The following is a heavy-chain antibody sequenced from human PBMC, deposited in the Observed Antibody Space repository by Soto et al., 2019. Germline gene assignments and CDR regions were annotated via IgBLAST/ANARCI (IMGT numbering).Heavy chain of an antibody. J-gene: IGHJ4*02. D-gene: IGHD3-9*01. Sequence: QVQLVQSGTEVKKPGASVKVACKASGYTFSSYGISWVRQAPGQGLEWMGRISAHNGKTKYAQKIQGRVTMTTDTTTSTAYMELRSLRSDDTAVSYCARGIDILTAMDPHFEHWGQGTLVTVSS. CDR3: ARGIDILTAMDPHFEH. CDR2: ISAHNGKT. CDR1: GYTFSSYG. V-gene: IGHV1-18*01.